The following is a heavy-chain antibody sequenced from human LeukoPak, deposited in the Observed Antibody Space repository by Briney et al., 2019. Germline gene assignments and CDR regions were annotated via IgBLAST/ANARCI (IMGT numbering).Heavy chain of an antibody. V-gene: IGHV1-69*06. CDR3: AKGYCSSTSCVVFDY. Sequence: GSSVKVSCKASGGTFSSYAISWVRQAPGQGLGWMGGIIPIFGTANYAQKFQGRVTITADKSTSTAYMELSSLRSEDTAVYYCAKGYCSSTSCVVFDYWGQGTLVTVSS. D-gene: IGHD2-2*01. CDR2: IIPIFGTA. CDR1: GGTFSSYA. J-gene: IGHJ4*02.